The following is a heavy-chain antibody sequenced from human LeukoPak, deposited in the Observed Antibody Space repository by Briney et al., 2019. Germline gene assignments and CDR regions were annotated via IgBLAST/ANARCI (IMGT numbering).Heavy chain of an antibody. V-gene: IGHV1-2*04. CDR1: GYTFTGYY. D-gene: IGHD1-14*01. J-gene: IGHJ3*02. CDR2: INPDSGGT. Sequence: ASVKVSCRASGYTFTGYYMNWVRQAPGQGLEWMGWINPDSGGTHYAQNFQGWVTMTRDTSISTAYMELSRLRSDDTAVYYCARGTLTAPRSAFDIWGQGTMVTVSS. CDR3: ARGTLTAPRSAFDI.